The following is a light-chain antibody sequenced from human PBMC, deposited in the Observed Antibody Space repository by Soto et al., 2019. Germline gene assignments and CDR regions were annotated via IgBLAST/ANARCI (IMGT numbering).Light chain of an antibody. CDR2: WAS. CDR3: QQYYSTPRT. V-gene: IGKV4-1*01. CDR1: QSVLYSSNNKNY. Sequence: DIVMTQSPDSLAVSLGERATINCKSSQSVLYSSNNKNYLAWYQQKPGQPPKLLIYWASTRESGVPDRFSGSGSGTDFTLTISSLQAEDVAVYYCQQYYSTPRTFGQGNKGEIK. J-gene: IGKJ1*01.